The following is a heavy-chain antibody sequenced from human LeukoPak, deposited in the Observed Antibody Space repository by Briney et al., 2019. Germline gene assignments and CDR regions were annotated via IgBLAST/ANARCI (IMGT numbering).Heavy chain of an antibody. CDR2: ISAYNGNT. Sequence: ASVKVSCKASGYTFTSYGISWVRQAPGQGLEWMGWISAYNGNTNYAQRLQGRVTMTTDTSTSTAYKELRSLRSDDTAVYYCARDLDGMDVWGQGTTVTVSS. CDR3: ARDLDGMDV. D-gene: IGHD3-16*01. J-gene: IGHJ6*02. CDR1: GYTFTSYG. V-gene: IGHV1-18*01.